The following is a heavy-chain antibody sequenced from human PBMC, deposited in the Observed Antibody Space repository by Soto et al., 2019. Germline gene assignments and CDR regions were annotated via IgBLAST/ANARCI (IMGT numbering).Heavy chain of an antibody. J-gene: IGHJ4*02. V-gene: IGHV3-21*01. CDR1: GFTFSSYS. CDR2: ISSSSSYI. CDR3: ARGLPDGSGQYCDY. Sequence: GGSLRLSCAASGFTFSSYSMNWVRQAPGKGLEWVSSISSSSSYIYYGDSVKGRFTISRDNAKNSLYLQMNSLRAEDTAVYYCARGLPDGSGQYCDYWGQGTLVTVSS. D-gene: IGHD3-10*01.